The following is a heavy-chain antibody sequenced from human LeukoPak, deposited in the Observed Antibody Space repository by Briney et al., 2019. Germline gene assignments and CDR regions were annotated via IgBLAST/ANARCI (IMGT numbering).Heavy chain of an antibody. Sequence: GGSLRLSCAASGFTFSNHAMSWVRQAPGKGLEWVSVISSESGSTYFADSVKGRFTISRDNSKNTLYLQMNSLRAEDTAVYYCAKGQAARKYYFDYWGQGTLVTVSS. V-gene: IGHV3-23*01. J-gene: IGHJ4*02. CDR2: ISSESGST. CDR1: GFTFSNHA. CDR3: AKGQAARKYYFDY.